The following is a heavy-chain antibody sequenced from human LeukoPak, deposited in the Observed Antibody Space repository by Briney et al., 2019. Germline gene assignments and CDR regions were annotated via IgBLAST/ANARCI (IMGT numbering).Heavy chain of an antibody. V-gene: IGHV1-18*01. CDR2: ISAYNGNT. CDR1: GYTFSSYG. CDR3: ARGSSGSYYSNFDY. J-gene: IGHJ4*02. D-gene: IGHD3-10*01. Sequence: ASVKVSCNASGYTFSSYGISWVRQAPGQGLEWMGWISAYNGNTNYAQKLQGRVTMTTDTSTSTAYMELRSLRSDDTAVYYCARGSSGSYYSNFDYWGQGTLVTVSS.